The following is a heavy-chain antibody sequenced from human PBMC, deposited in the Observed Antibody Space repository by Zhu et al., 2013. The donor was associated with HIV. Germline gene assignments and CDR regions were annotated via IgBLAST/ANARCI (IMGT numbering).Heavy chain of an antibody. CDR2: IIPIFGIA. D-gene: IGHD2-2*03. CDR1: GGTFSSYA. J-gene: IGHJ6*02. V-gene: IGHV1-69*12. CDR3: ARDRGGYCTSTSCPEGMDV. Sequence: QVQLVQSGAEVKKPGSSVKVSCKASGGTFSSYAISWVRQAPGQGLEWMGWIIPIFGIANYAQKFQGRVTITADESTSTAYMELSSLRSEDTAVYYCARDRGGYCTSTSCPEGMDVWGQGTTVTVSS.